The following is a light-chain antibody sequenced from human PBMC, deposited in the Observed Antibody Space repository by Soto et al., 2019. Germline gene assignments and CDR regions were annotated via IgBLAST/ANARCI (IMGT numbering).Light chain of an antibody. Sequence: DIQMTQSPSSLSASVGDRVTITCRASQNIRNYLNWYQQGPGKTPNLLVYAASNLRSGVPSRFSGSGSGTDFTLTISSLQPEDFATYYCQQLHSTWSYTFGQGTRVDIK. V-gene: IGKV1-39*01. CDR3: QQLHSTWSYT. CDR2: AAS. J-gene: IGKJ2*01. CDR1: QNIRNY.